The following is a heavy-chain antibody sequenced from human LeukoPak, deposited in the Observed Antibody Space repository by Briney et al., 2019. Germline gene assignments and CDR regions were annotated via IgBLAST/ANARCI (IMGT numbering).Heavy chain of an antibody. CDR1: GFTFSDYY. D-gene: IGHD2-21*02. Sequence: PGGSLRLSCAASGFTFSDYYMSWIRQAPGKGLEWVSYISSSSYTNYADSVRGRFTISRDNAKNSLYLQMNSLRAEDTAVYYCARDRHAVVTESNDAFDIWGQGTMVTVSS. CDR3: ARDRHAVVTESNDAFDI. V-gene: IGHV3-11*05. CDR2: ISSSSYT. J-gene: IGHJ3*02.